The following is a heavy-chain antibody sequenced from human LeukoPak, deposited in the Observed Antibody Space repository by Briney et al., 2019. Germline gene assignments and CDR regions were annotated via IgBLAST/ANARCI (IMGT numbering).Heavy chain of an antibody. J-gene: IGHJ3*02. CDR1: GGSISSYY. D-gene: IGHD2-21*02. CDR2: IYTSGST. CDR3: ARAQLRGIVVVTAPKAFDI. Sequence: SETLSLTCTVSGGSISSYYWSWIRQPAGKGLERIGRIYTSGSTNYNPSLKSRVTMSVDTSKNQFSLKLSSVTAADTAVYYCARAQLRGIVVVTAPKAFDIWGQGTMVTVSS. V-gene: IGHV4-4*07.